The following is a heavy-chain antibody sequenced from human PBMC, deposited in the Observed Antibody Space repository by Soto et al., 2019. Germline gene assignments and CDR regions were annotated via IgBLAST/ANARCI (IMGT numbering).Heavy chain of an antibody. D-gene: IGHD4-17*01. CDR3: ASHSLRTSMDV. CDR2: ISSSGSTI. J-gene: IGHJ6*02. V-gene: IGHV3-48*03. CDR1: GFTFSSYE. Sequence: LRLSCAASGFTFSSYEMNWVRQAPGKGLEWVSYISSSGSTIYYADSVKGRFTISRDNAKNSLYLQMNSLRAEDTAVYYCASHSLRTSMDVWGQGTTVTVSS.